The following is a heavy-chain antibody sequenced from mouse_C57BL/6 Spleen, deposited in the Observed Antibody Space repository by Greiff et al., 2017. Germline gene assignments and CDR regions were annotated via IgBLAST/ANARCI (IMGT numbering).Heavy chain of an antibody. Sequence: EVQLVEPGGGLVKPGGSLKLSCAASGFTFSSYTMSWVRQTPVKRLEWVATISGGGGNTYYPDSVKGRFTISSDNAKNTLYMQMRSLRSADTALYYCSRRGGYPGAMDYWGQGTSVTVSS. CDR2: ISGGGGNT. CDR3: SRRGGYPGAMDY. V-gene: IGHV5-9*01. D-gene: IGHD2-2*01. CDR1: GFTFSSYT. J-gene: IGHJ4*01.